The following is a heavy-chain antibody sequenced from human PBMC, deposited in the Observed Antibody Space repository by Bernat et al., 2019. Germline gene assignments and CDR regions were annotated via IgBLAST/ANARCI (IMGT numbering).Heavy chain of an antibody. J-gene: IGHJ4*02. CDR1: GGSFSGYY. CDR3: ARGHFFNSF. Sequence: QVQLDQWGAGLLKPSETLSLTCAVYGGSFSGYYWTWIRQPPGKGLEWIGEVSHTGSANYNPSLKSRVTISVDTSMHQFSLRLTSVTAADTAVYYCARGHFFNSFWGRGTPVTVSS. V-gene: IGHV4-34*01. CDR2: VSHTGSA.